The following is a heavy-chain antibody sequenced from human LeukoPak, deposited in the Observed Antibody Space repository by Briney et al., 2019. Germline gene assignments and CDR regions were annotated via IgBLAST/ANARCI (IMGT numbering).Heavy chain of an antibody. V-gene: IGHV5-51*01. CDR2: IYPGDSDT. D-gene: IGHD1-1*01. CDR1: GYNFPSYW. Sequence: GESLRISCKGSGYNFPSYWIGWVRQMPGKGLEWMGIIYPGDSDTRYSPSFQGQVTISADKSISTAYLQWSSLKASDTAMYYCARGLDPPYYYYGMDVWGQGTTVTVSS. J-gene: IGHJ6*02. CDR3: ARGLDPPYYYYGMDV.